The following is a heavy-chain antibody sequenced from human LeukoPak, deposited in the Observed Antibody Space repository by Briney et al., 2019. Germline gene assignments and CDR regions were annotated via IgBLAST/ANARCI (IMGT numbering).Heavy chain of an antibody. J-gene: IGHJ3*02. CDR2: KYYSGST. Sequence: SETLSLTCTVSGASISSYHWSWIRQPPGKGLEWIGFKYYSGSTNSNPSLKRRVTISVDTSKNPFSLKLSPVTAADTAVYYCARRNDYGTFDIWGQGTMVTVSS. V-gene: IGHV4-59*08. D-gene: IGHD4-17*01. CDR3: ARRNDYGTFDI. CDR1: GASISSYH.